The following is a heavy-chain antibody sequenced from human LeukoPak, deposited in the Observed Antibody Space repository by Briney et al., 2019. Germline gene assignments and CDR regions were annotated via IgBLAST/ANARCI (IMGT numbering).Heavy chain of an antibody. D-gene: IGHD6-13*01. CDR3: ARDIAPAGLFFHY. J-gene: IGHJ4*02. CDR1: GFTLSSYW. V-gene: IGHV3-7*01. Sequence: PGGSLRLSCAASGFTLSSYWMSWVRQAPGKGLEWVANIKYDGSEKDYVDSVKGRVTISRDNAKNSLYLQMNSLRAEDTALYYCARDIAPAGLFFHYWGQGTLVTVSS. CDR2: IKYDGSEK.